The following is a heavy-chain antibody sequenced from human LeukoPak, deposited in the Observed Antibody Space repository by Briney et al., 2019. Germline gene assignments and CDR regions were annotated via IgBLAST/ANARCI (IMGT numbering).Heavy chain of an antibody. Sequence: GGSLRLSCVGSGFTFSGYNIDWVRQAPGKGLEWVSSISSSSRSIYYADSLKGRITISRDNTKNSVFLQMSGLRVDDTAVYYCGRKRPGQAVGAHTGFDPWGRGALAIVPS. CDR1: GFTFSGYN. D-gene: IGHD6-19*01. CDR2: ISSSSRSI. J-gene: IGHJ5*01. CDR3: GRKRPGQAVGAHTGFDP. V-gene: IGHV3-21*01.